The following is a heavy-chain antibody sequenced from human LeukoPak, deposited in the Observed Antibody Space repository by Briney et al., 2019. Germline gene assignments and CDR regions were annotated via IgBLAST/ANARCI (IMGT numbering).Heavy chain of an antibody. J-gene: IGHJ4*02. V-gene: IGHV3-53*04. CDR3: ARGGTPGYSSGRIDY. CDR2: IYSAGNT. D-gene: IGHD6-19*01. CDR1: GFTVSSNY. Sequence: GGSLRLSCVASGFTVSSNYMSWVRQAAGKGLEWVSVIYSAGNTYYAGSVKGRFTISRHNSENTLYLHMNSLRVEDTAVYFCARGGTPGYSSGRIDYWGQGTLVTVSS.